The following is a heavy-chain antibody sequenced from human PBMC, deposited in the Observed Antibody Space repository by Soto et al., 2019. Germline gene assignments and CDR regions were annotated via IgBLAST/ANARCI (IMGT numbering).Heavy chain of an antibody. J-gene: IGHJ6*02. Sequence: ASVQVSCKASGGNFRRYAISWVRQDPGQGLEWMGGILPLVGSPSHAQKFRDRVTITADESTSTAYLGLTSLTSEDTAIYYCVFGDCTSSSCSYYFDGLDVWGQGTTVTVSS. V-gene: IGHV1-69*13. CDR1: GGNFRRYA. CDR2: ILPLVGSP. D-gene: IGHD2-2*01. CDR3: VFGDCTSSSCSYYFDGLDV.